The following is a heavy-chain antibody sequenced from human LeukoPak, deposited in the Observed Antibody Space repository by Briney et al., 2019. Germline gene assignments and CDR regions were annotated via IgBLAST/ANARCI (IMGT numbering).Heavy chain of an antibody. CDR1: GGSISSYS. CDR2: IDYSGSS. CDR3: ARDHPVADWAPDI. V-gene: IGHV4-59*13. J-gene: IGHJ3*02. Sequence: SETLSLTCSVSGGSISSYSWTWIRQPPGKGLEWIGFIDYSGSSNYNPSLKSRVTISADPSTNHFSLNLPSVTAADTAVYFCARDHPVADWAPDIWGRGTMVTVSS. D-gene: IGHD3-9*01.